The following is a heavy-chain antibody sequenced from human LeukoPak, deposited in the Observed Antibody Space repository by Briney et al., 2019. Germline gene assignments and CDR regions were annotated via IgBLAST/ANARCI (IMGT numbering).Heavy chain of an antibody. CDR1: GYTFTSYD. Sequence: ASVKVSCKASGYTFTSYDINWVRQATGHGLEWMGWMNPNSGNTGYAQKFQGRVTMTRNTSISTAYMELSSLRSEDTAVYYCARFPKDGSGSSNYYGMDVWGQGTTVTVSS. V-gene: IGHV1-8*01. CDR3: ARFPKDGSGSSNYYGMDV. J-gene: IGHJ6*02. D-gene: IGHD3-10*01. CDR2: MNPNSGNT.